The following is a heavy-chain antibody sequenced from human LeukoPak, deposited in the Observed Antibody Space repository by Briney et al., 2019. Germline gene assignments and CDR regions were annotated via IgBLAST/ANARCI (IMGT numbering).Heavy chain of an antibody. CDR3: AKNYYDYTGPYSWVFDY. J-gene: IGHJ4*02. V-gene: IGHV3-23*01. CDR2: ILASGGTT. D-gene: IGHD3-22*01. CDR1: GFTFTNFA. Sequence: GGSLRLSCPASGFTFTNFAMSWVRQAPGKGLEWVSGILASGGTTYYADSVKGRFTSSRDNSKNTLYLQMSSLRAEDTAIYYCAKNYYDYTGPYSWVFDYWGQGTLVTVFS.